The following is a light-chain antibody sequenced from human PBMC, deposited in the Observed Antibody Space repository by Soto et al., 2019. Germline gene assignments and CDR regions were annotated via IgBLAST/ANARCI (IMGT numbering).Light chain of an antibody. CDR3: QQHRQGAST. CDR2: YIS. CDR1: QSAGNF. Sequence: IVLTQTPATLFVSPGETASLSCRASQSAGNFLAWYQQKPGEAPRLLIYYISTRATVIPARFIGSGSGTEFTLTISTRQSGGSAVYFYQQHRQGASTVGQGTRLEIK. J-gene: IGKJ5*01. V-gene: IGKV3D-15*01.